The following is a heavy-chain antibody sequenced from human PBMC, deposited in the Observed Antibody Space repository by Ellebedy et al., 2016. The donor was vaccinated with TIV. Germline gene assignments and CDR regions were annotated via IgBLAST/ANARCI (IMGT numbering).Heavy chain of an antibody. J-gene: IGHJ4*02. V-gene: IGHV3-11*01. Sequence: LSLTXTVSGGSISSYYWSWIRQPPGRGLEWIAYISSSSSTIYYADSARGRFTISRDNAKNSLYLQMNSLRVDDTAVYYCARDGSSDYGIDYWGQGTLVTVSS. CDR2: ISSSSSTI. D-gene: IGHD4/OR15-4a*01. CDR1: GGSISSYY. CDR3: ARDGSSDYGIDY.